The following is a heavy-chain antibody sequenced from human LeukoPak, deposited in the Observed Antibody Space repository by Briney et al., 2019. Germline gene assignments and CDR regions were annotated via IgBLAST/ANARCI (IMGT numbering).Heavy chain of an antibody. CDR3: ARAYSGYEAFDY. D-gene: IGHD5-12*01. V-gene: IGHV1-2*02. Sequence: ASVKVSFKASGYTFTGYYIHWVRQAPGQGLEWMGWVNPNSGGTNYAQKFQGRVTMTRDTSTTYMELSRLTSDDTAVYYCARAYSGYEAFDYWGQGALVTVSS. CDR2: VNPNSGGT. CDR1: GYTFTGYY. J-gene: IGHJ4*02.